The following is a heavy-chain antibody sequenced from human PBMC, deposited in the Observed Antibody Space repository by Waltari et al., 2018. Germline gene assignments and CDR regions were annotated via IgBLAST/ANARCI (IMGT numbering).Heavy chain of an antibody. V-gene: IGHV4-39*01. CDR3: ARHLSCSGTYNSPVTLFDY. CDR1: GGSITSSSHY. J-gene: IGHJ4*02. CDR2: VDYTVTT. Sequence: QLQLQESGPGLVKPSETLSLTCTVSGGSITSSSHYWGWIGQPPGKGREWSATVDYTVTTYYNPTLKSRVTMSVDTSKNQFSLKLSSVRAADTAVYYCARHLSCSGTYNSPVTLFDYWGQGTLVTVSS. D-gene: IGHD3-10*02.